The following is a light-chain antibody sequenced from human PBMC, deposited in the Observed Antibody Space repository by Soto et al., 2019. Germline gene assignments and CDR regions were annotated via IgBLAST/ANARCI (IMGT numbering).Light chain of an antibody. J-gene: IGLJ1*01. CDR1: SSDVGSYNL. Sequence: QSVLTQPASVSGSPGQSITISCTGTSSDVGSYNLVSWYQQHPGKAPKLMIYEVSKRPSGVSNRFPGSKSGNTASLTISGLQAEDEADYYCCSYAGSSTSVFGTGTKVTVL. CDR3: CSYAGSSTSV. CDR2: EVS. V-gene: IGLV2-23*02.